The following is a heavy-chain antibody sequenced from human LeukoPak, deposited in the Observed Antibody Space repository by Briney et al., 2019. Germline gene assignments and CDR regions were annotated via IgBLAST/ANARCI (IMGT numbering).Heavy chain of an antibody. J-gene: IGHJ4*02. V-gene: IGHV1-18*01. CDR1: GYTFTNYG. Sequence: ASVKVSCKASGYTFTNYGVSWVRQAPGQGLEWMGWISAYNGNTNYAQKLQGRVTMTTDTSTSTAYMELRSLRSDDTAVYYCARIGTGEDYFDYWGQGTLVTVSS. CDR2: ISAYNGNT. D-gene: IGHD7-27*01. CDR3: ARIGTGEDYFDY.